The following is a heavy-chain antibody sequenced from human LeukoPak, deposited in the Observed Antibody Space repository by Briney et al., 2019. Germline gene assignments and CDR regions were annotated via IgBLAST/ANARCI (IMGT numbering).Heavy chain of an antibody. CDR3: AKGYWYFDL. J-gene: IGHJ2*01. Sequence: GRSLRLSCAASGFTFSSYGMHWVRQAPGKGLEWVAVISYDGSNKYYADSVKGRFTISRDNSKNTLYLQMNSLRAEDTAVYYCAKGYWYFDLWGRGTLVTVSS. CDR1: GFTFSSYG. CDR2: ISYDGSNK. V-gene: IGHV3-30*18.